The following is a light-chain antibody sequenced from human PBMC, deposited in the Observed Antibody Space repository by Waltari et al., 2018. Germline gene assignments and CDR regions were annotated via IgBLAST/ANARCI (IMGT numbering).Light chain of an antibody. V-gene: IGKV3-20*01. Sequence: EIVLTQSPGTLSLSPGERATLSCRASQSVSSTYLAWYQQKPGQAPRLLIYGVSSRATGSPDRFSGSGSGTEFTLTISRLEPEDFAVYYCQQYSSSPWTFGQGTNVEIK. CDR2: GVS. CDR1: QSVSSTY. J-gene: IGKJ1*01. CDR3: QQYSSSPWT.